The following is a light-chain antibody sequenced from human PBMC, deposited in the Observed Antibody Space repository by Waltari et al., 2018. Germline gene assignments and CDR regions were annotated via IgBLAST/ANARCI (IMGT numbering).Light chain of an antibody. CDR3: QHYGISPRT. Sequence: EIVFTQSPDTLSLSTGDRATVSCRASQSVSKYYLACYQQKPGQSPRLLIYDASTRAAGIPDRFSGSGSGTDFTLTISGLEPQDIAVYYCQHYGISPRTFGQGTKVEMK. CDR2: DAS. CDR1: QSVSKYY. J-gene: IGKJ1*01. V-gene: IGKV3-20*01.